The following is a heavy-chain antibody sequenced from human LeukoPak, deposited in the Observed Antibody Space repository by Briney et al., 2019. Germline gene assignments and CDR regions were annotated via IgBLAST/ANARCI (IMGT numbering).Heavy chain of an antibody. V-gene: IGHV3-30*02. CDR1: GFTFSSYG. J-gene: IGHJ4*02. CDR2: IRYDGSNK. D-gene: IGHD6-13*01. Sequence: GGSLRLSCAASGFTFSSYGMHWVRQAPGKGLEWVAFIRYDGSNKYYADSVKGRFTISRDNSKNTLYLQMNSLRAEDTAVYYCSCIAAAGHGLYYFDYWGQGTLVTVSS. CDR3: SCIAAAGHGLYYFDY.